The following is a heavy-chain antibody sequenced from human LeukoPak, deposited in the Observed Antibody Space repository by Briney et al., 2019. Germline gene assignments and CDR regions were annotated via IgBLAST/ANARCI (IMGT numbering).Heavy chain of an antibody. CDR1: GGTFSSYA. J-gene: IGHJ6*02. V-gene: IGHV1-69*13. CDR2: IIPIFGTA. D-gene: IGHD3-22*01. Sequence: GASVKVSCKASGGTFSSYAISWVRQAPGQGLEWMGGIIPIFGTANYAQKFQGRVTITADESTSTAYMELSSLRSEDTAVYYCARAEYYYDSSGYPHRYYYYGMDVWGQGTTVTVSS. CDR3: ARAEYYYDSSGYPHRYYYYGMDV.